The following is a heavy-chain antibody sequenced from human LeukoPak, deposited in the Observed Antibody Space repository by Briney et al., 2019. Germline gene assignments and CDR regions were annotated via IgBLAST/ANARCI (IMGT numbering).Heavy chain of an antibody. CDR2: IYYSGTT. D-gene: IGHD6-13*01. J-gene: IGHJ4*02. Sequence: PSETLSLTCTASGGSISSYYWSWIRQPPREGLEWIGYIYYSGTTNYNPSLKSRVTILVDTSKNQFSLNLSSVTTADTAVYYCARRGIAAAGYDYWGQGTLVTVSS. V-gene: IGHV4-59*08. CDR1: GGSISSYY. CDR3: ARRGIAAAGYDY.